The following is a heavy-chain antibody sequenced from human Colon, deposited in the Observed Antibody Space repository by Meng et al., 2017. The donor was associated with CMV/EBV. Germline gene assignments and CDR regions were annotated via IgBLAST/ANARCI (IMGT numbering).Heavy chain of an antibody. CDR3: ARGYDYTNYVPIDY. J-gene: IGHJ4*02. CDR1: GYTFNHYG. Sequence: ASVKVSCKASGYTFNHYGINWVRQAPGQGLEWMGWISAFNGKTYYAQNFQDRLTLTTDTTKNTAYMELRSLTSDDVALYYCARGYDYTNYVPIDYWGQGTLVTVSS. V-gene: IGHV1-18*03. CDR2: ISAFNGKT. D-gene: IGHD4-11*01.